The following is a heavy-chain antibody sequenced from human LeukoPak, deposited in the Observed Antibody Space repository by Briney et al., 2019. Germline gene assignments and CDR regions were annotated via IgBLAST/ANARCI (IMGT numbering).Heavy chain of an antibody. CDR3: ARGSSSNYVRYYYYGMDV. D-gene: IGHD4-11*01. CDR1: GGSFSGYY. V-gene: IGHV4-34*01. Sequence: PSETLSLTCAVYGGSFSGYYWSWIRQPPGKGLEWIGEINHSGSTNYNPSLKSRVTISVDTPKNQFSLKLSSVTAADTAVYYCARGSSSNYVRYYYYGMDVWGQGTTVTVSS. CDR2: INHSGST. J-gene: IGHJ6*02.